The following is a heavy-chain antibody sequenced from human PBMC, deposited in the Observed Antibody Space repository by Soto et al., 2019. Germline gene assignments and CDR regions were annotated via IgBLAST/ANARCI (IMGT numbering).Heavy chain of an antibody. D-gene: IGHD2-21*01. CDR2: ISPKSNYR. CDR3: VRGGGGGQFDS. J-gene: IGHJ4*02. V-gene: IGHV3-11*06. CDR1: GFTFSDFY. Sequence: QIQLVESGGGLVKPGGALRLSCEASGFTFSDFYMSWIRQAPGKGLEWLSYISPKSNYREYAESVKGRHTISRDNAKNSLSLQMNSLRVEATAVYYCVRGGGGGQFDSWGQGTLVTVSS.